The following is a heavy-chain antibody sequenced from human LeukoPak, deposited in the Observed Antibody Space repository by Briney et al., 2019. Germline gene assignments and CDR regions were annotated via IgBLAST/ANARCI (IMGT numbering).Heavy chain of an antibody. J-gene: IGHJ3*02. CDR2: IYSGGST. CDR1: GXTVSSNY. V-gene: IGHV3-66*01. CDR3: ARANFHDAFDI. Sequence: GGSLRLSCAASGXTVSSNYMSWVRQAPGKGQEWVSVIYSGGSTYYADSVKGRFTISRDNSKNTLYLQMNSLRAEDTAVYYCARANFHDAFDIWGQGTMVTVSS.